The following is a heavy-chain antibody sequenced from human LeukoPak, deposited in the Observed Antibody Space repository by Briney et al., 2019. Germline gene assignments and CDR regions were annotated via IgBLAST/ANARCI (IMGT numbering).Heavy chain of an antibody. Sequence: ASVKVSCKASGGTFSSYAISWVRQAPGQGLEWMGRIIPILGIANYAQKFQGRVTMTRDTSTSTVYMELSSLRSEDTAVYYCARDSTWRWLAQRGLDYWGQGTLVTVSS. V-gene: IGHV1-69*04. D-gene: IGHD6-19*01. CDR3: ARDSTWRWLAQRGLDY. J-gene: IGHJ4*02. CDR1: GGTFSSYA. CDR2: IIPILGIA.